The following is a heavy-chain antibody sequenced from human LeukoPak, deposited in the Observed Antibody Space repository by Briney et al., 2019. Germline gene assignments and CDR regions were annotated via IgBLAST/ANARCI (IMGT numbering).Heavy chain of an antibody. D-gene: IGHD5-18*01. V-gene: IGHV3-30*04. CDR3: AGVAAAMPDAFDI. CDR1: GFTFSSYA. J-gene: IGHJ3*02. Sequence: PGGSLRLSCAASGFTFSSYAMHWVRQAPGKGLEWVAAISYDGSNKYSADSVKGRFTISRDNSKNTLYLQMNSLRADDTAVYYCAGVAAAMPDAFDIWGQGTTVTVSS. CDR2: ISYDGSNK.